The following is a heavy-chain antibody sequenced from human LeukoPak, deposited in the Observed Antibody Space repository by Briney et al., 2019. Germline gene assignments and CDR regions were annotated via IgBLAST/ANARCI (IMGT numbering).Heavy chain of an antibody. J-gene: IGHJ3*02. V-gene: IGHV3-15*01. CDR3: TTDPNYYDSSGYPVDAFDI. Sequence: GGSLRLSCAASGFTFSNAWMSWVRQAPGKGLEWVGRIKSKTDGGTTDYAAPVKGRFTISRDDSKNTLYLQMNSLKTEDTAVYYCTTDPNYYDSSGYPVDAFDIWGQGTMVTVSS. D-gene: IGHD3-22*01. CDR1: GFTFSNAW. CDR2: IKSKTDGGTT.